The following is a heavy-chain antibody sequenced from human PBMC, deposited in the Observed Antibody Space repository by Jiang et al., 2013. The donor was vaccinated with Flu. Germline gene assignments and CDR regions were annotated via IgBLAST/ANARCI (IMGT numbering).Heavy chain of an antibody. Sequence: CKASGYTFTSYDINWVRQATGQGLEWMGWMNPNSGNTGYAQKFQGRVTMTRNTSISTAYMELSSLRSEDTAVYYCARGGGVYDFWSGRYYYYGMDVWGQGTTVTVSS. J-gene: IGHJ6*02. D-gene: IGHD3-3*01. CDR1: GYTFTSYD. CDR3: ARGGGVYDFWSGRYYYYGMDV. CDR2: MNPNSGNT. V-gene: IGHV1-8*01.